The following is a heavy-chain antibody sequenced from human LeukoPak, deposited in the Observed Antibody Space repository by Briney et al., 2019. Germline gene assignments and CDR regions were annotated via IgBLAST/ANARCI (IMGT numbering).Heavy chain of an antibody. CDR1: GCSINSGGSY. Sequence: SETLSLTCTVSGCSINSGGSYWSCMRQPAGKGLEWIVRIHPSGSIGYNSSLASRFTISLDTSKNQFSLPLSSVTAADTAVYYCARGHCYITYCSRGIWFDPWGQGSLVTVSS. CDR2: IHPSGSI. J-gene: IGHJ5*02. CDR3: ARGHCYITYCSRGIWFDP. V-gene: IGHV4-61*02. D-gene: IGHD2-21*01.